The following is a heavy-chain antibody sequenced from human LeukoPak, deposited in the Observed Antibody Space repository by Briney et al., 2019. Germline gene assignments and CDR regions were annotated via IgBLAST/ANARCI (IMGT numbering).Heavy chain of an antibody. CDR2: LSARGGST. J-gene: IGHJ4*02. CDR1: GFTVSSYS. D-gene: IGHD1-26*01. V-gene: IGHV3-23*01. CDR3: AKMGVVRSGRVFDL. Sequence: PGGSLTLSCAASGFTVSSYSMSWVRPAPGKGLEWVSALSARGGSTYYADSVNGRFNISRDNSKNTVYLQMNSLRAEDMAVYYSAKMGVVRSGRVFDLWGEG.